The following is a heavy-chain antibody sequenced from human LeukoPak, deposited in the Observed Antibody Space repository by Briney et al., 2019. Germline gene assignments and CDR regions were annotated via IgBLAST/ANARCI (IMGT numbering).Heavy chain of an antibody. J-gene: IGHJ5*02. V-gene: IGHV4-34*01. CDR3: ARLYRRGRYCSSTSCYHWFDP. CDR1: GGSFSGYY. CDR2: INHSGST. Sequence: SETLSLTCAVYGGSFSGYYWSWIRQPPGKGLEWIGEINHSGSTNYNPSLKSRVTISVDTSKNQFSLKLSSVTAADTAVYYCARLYRRGRYCSSTSCYHWFDPWGQETLVTVSS. D-gene: IGHD2-2*01.